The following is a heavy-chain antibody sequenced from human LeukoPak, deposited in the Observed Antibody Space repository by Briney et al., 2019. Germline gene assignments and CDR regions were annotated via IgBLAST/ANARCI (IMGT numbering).Heavy chain of an antibody. V-gene: IGHV3-21*01. J-gene: IGHJ4*02. D-gene: IGHD6-19*01. CDR1: GFTFSSYS. CDR3: VREDSSGWYVGNTAFDY. Sequence: PGGSLRLSCAASGFTFSSYSMNWVRQAPGKGLEWVSSISSSSSYIYYADSVKGRFTISRDNAKNSLYLQMNSLRAEDTAVYYCVREDSSGWYVGNTAFDYWGQGTLVTVSS. CDR2: ISSSSSYI.